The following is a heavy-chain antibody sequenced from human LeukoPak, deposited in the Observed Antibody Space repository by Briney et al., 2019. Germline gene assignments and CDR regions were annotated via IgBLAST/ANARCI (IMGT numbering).Heavy chain of an antibody. V-gene: IGHV3-21*01. CDR2: ISSSSSYI. CDR3: ARAHSYCSGGSCYSVAFDI. D-gene: IGHD2-15*01. J-gene: IGHJ3*02. CDR1: GFTFSSYS. Sequence: PGGSLRLSCAASGFTFSSYSMNWVRQAPGKGLEWVSSISSSSSYIYYADSVKGRFTISRDNAKNSLYLQMNSLRAEDTAVYYCARAHSYCSGGSCYSVAFDIWGQGTMVTVSS.